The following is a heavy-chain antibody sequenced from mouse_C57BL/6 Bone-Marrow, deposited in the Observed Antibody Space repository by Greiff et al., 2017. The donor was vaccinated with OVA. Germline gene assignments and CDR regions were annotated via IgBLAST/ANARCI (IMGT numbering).Heavy chain of an antibody. D-gene: IGHD1-1*01. J-gene: IGHJ4*01. Sequence: EVQVVESGGGLVKPGGSLKLSCAASGFTFSSYAMSWVRQTPEKRLEWVATISDGGSYTYYPDNVKGRFTISRDNAKHNLYLQMSHLKSEDTAMYYCARDYYGSSYFYYAMDYWGQGTSVTVSS. CDR2: ISDGGSYT. V-gene: IGHV5-4*01. CDR3: ARDYYGSSYFYYAMDY. CDR1: GFTFSSYA.